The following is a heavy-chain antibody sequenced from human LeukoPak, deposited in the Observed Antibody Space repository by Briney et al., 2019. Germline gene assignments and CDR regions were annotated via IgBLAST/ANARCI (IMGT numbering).Heavy chain of an antibody. CDR1: GGSISSYY. CDR2: IYYSGST. CDR3: ARSHSVWTSFDY. D-gene: IGHD3/OR15-3a*01. J-gene: IGHJ4*02. Sequence: SETLSLTCTVSGGSISSYYWSWIRQPPGKGLEWIGYIYYSGSTNYNPSLKSRVTISVDTSKNQFSLTVSSVTAADTAVYYCARSHSVWTSFDYWGQGTLVTVSS. V-gene: IGHV4-59*01.